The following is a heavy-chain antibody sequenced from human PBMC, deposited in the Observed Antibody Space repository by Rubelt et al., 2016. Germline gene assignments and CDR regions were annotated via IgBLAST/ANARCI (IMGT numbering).Heavy chain of an antibody. CDR2: IYYSGST. V-gene: IGHV4-39*01. Sequence: QLQLQESGPGLVKPSETLSLTCTVSGGSISSSSYYWGWIRQPPGKGLEWIGRIYYSGSTYYNPSIKSRATISVDTYKTQFCRKLGYVTAADTAVYYCASNIDGYGYYWGQGTLVTVSS. D-gene: IGHD5-24*01. J-gene: IGHJ4*02. CDR3: ASNIDGYGYY. CDR1: GGSISSSSYY.